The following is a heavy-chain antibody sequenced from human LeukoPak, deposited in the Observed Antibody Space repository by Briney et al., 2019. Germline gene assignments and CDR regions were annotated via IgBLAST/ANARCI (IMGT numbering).Heavy chain of an antibody. Sequence: GRSLRLSCAASGFTFSSYAMSWVRQAPGKGLEWVSAISGSGGSTYYADSVKGRFTISRDNSKNTLYLQMNSLRAEDTAVYYCAKSNYGSGSKRGFDYWGQGTLVTVSS. CDR3: AKSNYGSGSKRGFDY. CDR2: ISGSGGST. D-gene: IGHD3-10*01. CDR1: GFTFSSYA. V-gene: IGHV3-23*01. J-gene: IGHJ4*02.